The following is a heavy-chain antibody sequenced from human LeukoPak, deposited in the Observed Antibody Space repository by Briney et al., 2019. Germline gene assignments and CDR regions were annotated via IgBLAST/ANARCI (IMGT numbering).Heavy chain of an antibody. V-gene: IGHV3-66*01. D-gene: IGHD3-22*01. CDR2: IYSGGSK. CDR3: ARAPAHYYDSSDHYYVGESYFDY. J-gene: IGHJ4*02. Sequence: GGSLRLSCAASGFTVVTNYINWVRQPPGKGLEWVSVIYSGGSKYYADSVKGRFTISRDNAKNSLYLQMNSLRAEDTAVYYCARAPAHYYDSSDHYYVGESYFDYWGQGTLVTVSS. CDR1: GFTVVTNY.